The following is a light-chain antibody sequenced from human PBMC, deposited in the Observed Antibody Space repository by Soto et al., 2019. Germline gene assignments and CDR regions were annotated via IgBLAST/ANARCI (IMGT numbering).Light chain of an antibody. CDR3: SSYTISNTLPFV. CDR2: GVT. J-gene: IGLJ1*01. CDR1: GSDIGAYKF. Sequence: QSALAQPPSASGSPGQSVTISCTGSGSDIGAYKFVSWYQQHPGKAPKLMIFGVTERPSGVPDRFSGSKSGNTASLTISGLQAEDEADYYCSSYTISNTLPFVFGTGTKLTVL. V-gene: IGLV2-8*01.